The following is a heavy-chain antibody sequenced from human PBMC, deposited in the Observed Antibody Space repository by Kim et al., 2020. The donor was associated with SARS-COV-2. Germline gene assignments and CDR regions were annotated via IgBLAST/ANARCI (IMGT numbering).Heavy chain of an antibody. CDR3: ARDRTYCSAGSCFHGDY. V-gene: IGHV3-23*01. Sequence: GGSLRLSCATSGFTFSTYAMSWVRQAPGKGLEWVSAVGNSGITTYYADSVKGRFTISRDNSKNTLYLQMNSLRAEDTAVYHCARDRTYCSAGSCFHGDYWGQGILVTVSS. J-gene: IGHJ4*02. CDR1: GFTFSTYA. D-gene: IGHD2-15*01. CDR2: VGNSGITT.